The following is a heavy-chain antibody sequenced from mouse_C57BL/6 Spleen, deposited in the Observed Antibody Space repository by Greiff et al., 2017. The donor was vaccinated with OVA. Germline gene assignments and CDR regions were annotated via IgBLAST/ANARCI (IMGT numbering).Heavy chain of an antibody. Sequence: EVTLVESGGGLVKPGGSLKLSCAASGFTFSDYGMHWVRQAPEKGLEWVAYISSGSSTIYYADTVKGRFTISRDNAKNTLFLQMTSLRSEDTAMYYCARPITTVYAMDYWGQGTSVTVSS. CDR2: ISSGSSTI. D-gene: IGHD1-1*01. J-gene: IGHJ4*01. CDR1: GFTFSDYG. V-gene: IGHV5-17*01. CDR3: ARPITTVYAMDY.